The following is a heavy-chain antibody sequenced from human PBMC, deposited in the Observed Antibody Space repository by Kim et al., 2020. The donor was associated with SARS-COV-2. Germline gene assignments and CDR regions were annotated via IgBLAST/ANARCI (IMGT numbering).Heavy chain of an antibody. D-gene: IGHD3-22*01. CDR2: ISSSSSYI. CDR1: GFTFSSYS. V-gene: IGHV3-21*01. Sequence: GGSLRLSCAASGFTFSSYSMNWVRQAPGKGLEWVSSISSSSSYIYYADSVKGRFTISRDNAKNSLYLQMNSLRAEETAVYYCARDLPMIVVPLDYGMDVWGQGTTVTVSS. CDR3: ARDLPMIVVPLDYGMDV. J-gene: IGHJ6*02.